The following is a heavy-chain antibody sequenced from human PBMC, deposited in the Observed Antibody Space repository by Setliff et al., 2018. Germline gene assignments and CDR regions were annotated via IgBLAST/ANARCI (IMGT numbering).Heavy chain of an antibody. CDR1: GFTFTSYS. J-gene: IGHJ4*02. V-gene: IGHV3-21*01. D-gene: IGHD6-25*01. CDR3: ARGNSGGDY. Sequence: GGSLRLSCVASGFTFTSYSMNWVRQAPGKGLEWVSSISSGSSYIYEADSVRGRFTISRDNAKNTLYLQMNSLRAEDTAVYYCARGNSGGDYWGQGTLVTVSS. CDR2: ISSGSSYI.